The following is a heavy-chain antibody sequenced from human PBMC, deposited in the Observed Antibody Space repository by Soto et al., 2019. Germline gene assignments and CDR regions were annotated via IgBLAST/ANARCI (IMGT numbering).Heavy chain of an antibody. V-gene: IGHV4-31*03. J-gene: IGHJ3*02. CDR1: SGSISSGGYY. CDR2: IYYSGST. Sequence: QVQLQESGPGLVKPSQTLSLTCTVSSGSISSGGYYWSWIRQHPGKGLEWIGYIYYSGSTYYNPSLKSRVTISVDTSKNQFSLKLSSVTAADTAVYYCARERVYYGDPGRNAFDIWGQGTMVTVSS. CDR3: ARERVYYGDPGRNAFDI. D-gene: IGHD4-17*01.